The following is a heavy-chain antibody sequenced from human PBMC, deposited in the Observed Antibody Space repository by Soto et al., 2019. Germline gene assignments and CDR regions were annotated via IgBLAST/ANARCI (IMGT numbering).Heavy chain of an antibody. V-gene: IGHV4-30-4*01. CDR1: GGSISSGDYY. CDR3: ARWTTVVTSYYFDY. J-gene: IGHJ4*02. Sequence: SETLSLTCTVSGGSISSGDYYWSWIRQPPGKGLEWIGYIYYSGSTYYNPSLKSRVTISVDTSKNQFSLKLSSVTAADTAVYYCARWTTVVTSYYFDYWGQGTLVTVSS. D-gene: IGHD4-17*01. CDR2: IYYSGST.